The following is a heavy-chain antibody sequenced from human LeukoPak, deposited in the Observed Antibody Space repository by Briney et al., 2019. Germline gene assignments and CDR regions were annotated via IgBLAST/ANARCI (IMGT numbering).Heavy chain of an antibody. CDR2: IYTSGST. D-gene: IGHD3-22*01. CDR1: GGSISSYY. Sequence: SETLSLTCTVSGGSISSYYWSWIRQPAGKGLEWIGRIYTSGSTNYNPSLKSRVTMSVETSKNQFSLKLSSVTAADTAVYYCARGRGYYYDSSGYYRSDAFDIWGQGTMVTVSS. J-gene: IGHJ3*02. V-gene: IGHV4-4*07. CDR3: ARGRGYYYDSSGYYRSDAFDI.